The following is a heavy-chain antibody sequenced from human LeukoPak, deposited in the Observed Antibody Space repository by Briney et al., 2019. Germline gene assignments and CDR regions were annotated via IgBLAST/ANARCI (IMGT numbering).Heavy chain of an antibody. CDR3: ARGIVATIEPTDAFDI. Sequence: SVKVSCKASGGTFSSYAISWVRQAPGQGLEWMGGIIPIFGTANYAQKFQGRVTITADESTSTAYMELSSLRSEDTAVYYCARGIVATIEPTDAFDIWGQGTMVTVSS. CDR2: IIPIFGTA. CDR1: GGTFSSYA. V-gene: IGHV1-69*13. D-gene: IGHD5-12*01. J-gene: IGHJ3*02.